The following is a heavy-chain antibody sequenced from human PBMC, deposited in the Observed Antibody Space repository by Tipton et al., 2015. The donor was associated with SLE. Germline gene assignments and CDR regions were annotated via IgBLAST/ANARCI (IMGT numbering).Heavy chain of an antibody. D-gene: IGHD1-26*01. CDR1: GFTFSSYA. CDR3: ASALVGAPEY. CDR2: ISYDGSNK. J-gene: IGHJ4*02. Sequence: SLRLSCAASGFTFSSYAMHWVRQAPGKGLEWVAVISYDGSNKYYADSVKGRFTISRDNSKNTLYLQMNSLRAEDTAVYYCASALVGAPEYRGQGTLVTVSS. V-gene: IGHV3-30*04.